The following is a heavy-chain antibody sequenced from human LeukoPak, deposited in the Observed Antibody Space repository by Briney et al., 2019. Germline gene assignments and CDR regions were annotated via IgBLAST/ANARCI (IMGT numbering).Heavy chain of an antibody. Sequence: PGGSLRLSCAASGFTFSDYYMSWIRQAPGKGLEWVSYISSSGSTIYYADSVKGRFTISRDNAKNSLYLQMNSLRAEDTAVYYCVREEWEPPNWFDPWGQGTLVTVSS. V-gene: IGHV3-11*01. CDR2: ISSSGSTI. D-gene: IGHD1-26*01. CDR3: VREEWEPPNWFDP. CDR1: GFTFSDYY. J-gene: IGHJ5*02.